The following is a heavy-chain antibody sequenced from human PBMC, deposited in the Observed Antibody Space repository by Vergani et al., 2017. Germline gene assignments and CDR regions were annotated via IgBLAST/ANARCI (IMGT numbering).Heavy chain of an antibody. CDR1: GGSFSGYY. CDR2: INHSGST. V-gene: IGHV4-34*01. CDR3: ARAPTGYSSGWYDY. D-gene: IGHD6-19*01. Sequence: QVQLQQWGAGLLKPSETLSLTCAVYGGSFSGYYWSWIRQPPGKGLEWIGEINHSGSTNYNPSLKSRVTISVDTSKNQFSPKLSSVTAADTAVYYCARAPTGYSSGWYDYWGQGTLVTVSS. J-gene: IGHJ4*02.